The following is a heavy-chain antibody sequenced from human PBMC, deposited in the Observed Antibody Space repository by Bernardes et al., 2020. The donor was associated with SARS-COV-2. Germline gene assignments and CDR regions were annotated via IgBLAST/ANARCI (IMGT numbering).Heavy chain of an antibody. CDR1: GFTFSTYA. CDR2: ISSSSRTT. Sequence: GGSLRLSCAASGFTFSTYAFNWVRQAPGKGLEWVSYISSSSRTTHYADSLQGRFTISRDNADNSLYLQMNSLRAEDTAVYYCARSGDDYSDYTSASDFWGQGTMVTVSS. V-gene: IGHV3-48*01. D-gene: IGHD4-17*01. J-gene: IGHJ3*01. CDR3: ARSGDDYSDYTSASDF.